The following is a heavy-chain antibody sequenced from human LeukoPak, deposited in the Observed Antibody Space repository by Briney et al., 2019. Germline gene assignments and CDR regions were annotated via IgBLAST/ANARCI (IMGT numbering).Heavy chain of an antibody. Sequence: GASLKISFQGSGSRFTNYWIGWGRRLPGKGLEWMGIIYPADSDTRFSPSFQDQVTISADKSISTAYLQWSSLKASDTAMYYCARPQDFGLTGMNAFDIWGQGTMVTVSS. J-gene: IGHJ3*02. D-gene: IGHD7-27*01. CDR1: GSRFTNYW. V-gene: IGHV5-51*01. CDR3: ARPQDFGLTGMNAFDI. CDR2: IYPADSDT.